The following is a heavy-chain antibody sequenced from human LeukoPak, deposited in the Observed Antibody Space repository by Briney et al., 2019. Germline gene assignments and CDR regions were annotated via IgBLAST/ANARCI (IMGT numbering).Heavy chain of an antibody. D-gene: IGHD3-22*01. J-gene: IGHJ5*02. CDR2: ISGSGGST. Sequence: PGGSLRLSCAASGFPFSSYAMSWVRQAPGKGLEWVSAISGSGGSTYYADSVKGRFTISRDNSKNTLYLQMNSLRAEDTAVYYCAKDPLRYYDSSGYRNWFDPWGQGTLVTVSS. CDR1: GFPFSSYA. CDR3: AKDPLRYYDSSGYRNWFDP. V-gene: IGHV3-23*01.